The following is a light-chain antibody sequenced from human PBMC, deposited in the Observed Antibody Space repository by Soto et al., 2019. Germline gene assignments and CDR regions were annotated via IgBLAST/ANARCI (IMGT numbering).Light chain of an antibody. CDR2: EVS. J-gene: IGLJ1*01. Sequence: QSALTQPASVSGSPGQSITISCTGTSSDVGGYNYVSWYQQHPGKAPKLMIYEVSNRPSGVSNRFSGSKSGNTASLTISRLQAEDEADYYCTSYTSSSTRVFGPGTKVTVL. CDR1: SSDVGGYNY. CDR3: TSYTSSSTRV. V-gene: IGLV2-14*01.